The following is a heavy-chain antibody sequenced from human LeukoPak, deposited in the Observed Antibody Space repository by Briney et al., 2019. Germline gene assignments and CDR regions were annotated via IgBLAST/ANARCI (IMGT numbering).Heavy chain of an antibody. D-gene: IGHD2-21*01. CDR3: ARYCGGDCFGMDV. J-gene: IGHJ6*02. V-gene: IGHV3-7*01. CDR2: IKQDGSEK. CDR1: GLTFSSYW. Sequence: GGSLRLSCTASGLTFSSYWMSWVRQAPGKGLEWVANIKQDGSEKYSVDSVKGRFTTSRDNAKNSLYLQMNSLRTEDTAVYYCARYCGGDCFGMDVWGQGTSVTVSS.